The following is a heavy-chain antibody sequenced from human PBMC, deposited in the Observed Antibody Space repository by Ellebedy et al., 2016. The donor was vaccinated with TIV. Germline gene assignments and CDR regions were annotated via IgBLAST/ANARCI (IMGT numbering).Heavy chain of an antibody. D-gene: IGHD6-13*01. CDR1: GFTFSIYS. CDR3: ARGPNPYSSSWLPYYYYYGMDV. J-gene: IGHJ6*02. CDR2: ISSSSSYI. Sequence: GGSLRLSCAASGFTFSIYSMNWVRQAPGRGLEWVSSISSSSSYIYYADSVKGRFTISRDNAKNSLYLQMNSLRAEDTAVYYCARGPNPYSSSWLPYYYYYGMDVWGQGTTVTVSS. V-gene: IGHV3-21*01.